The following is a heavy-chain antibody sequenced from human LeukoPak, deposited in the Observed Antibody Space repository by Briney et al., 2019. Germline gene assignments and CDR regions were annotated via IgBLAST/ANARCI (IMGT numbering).Heavy chain of an antibody. CDR1: GFTFSSYW. CDR3: ARAFGDYVWGSHRYYGMDV. CDR2: IKQDGSEK. V-gene: IGHV3-7*01. D-gene: IGHD3-16*02. J-gene: IGHJ6*02. Sequence: GGSLRLSCAASGFTFSSYWMSWVRQAPGKGLEWVANIKQDGSEKYYVDSVKGRFTISRDNAKNSLYLQMNSLRAEDTAVYYCARAFGDYVWGSHRYYGMDVWGQGTTVTVSS.